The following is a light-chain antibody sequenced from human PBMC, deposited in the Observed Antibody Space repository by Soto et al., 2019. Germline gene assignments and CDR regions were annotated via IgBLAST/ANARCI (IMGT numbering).Light chain of an antibody. J-gene: IGKJ1*01. CDR2: YAS. CDR1: QSISSF. V-gene: IGKV1-9*01. CDR3: QQLNSYPLT. Sequence: DIQLTQSPSILSASGGDRVTITCRASQSISSFLAWYQQQPGKAPKLLIYYASTLPSGVPSRFSGSGSGTEFTLTISSLQPEDFATYYCQQLNSYPLTFGKGTKVEI.